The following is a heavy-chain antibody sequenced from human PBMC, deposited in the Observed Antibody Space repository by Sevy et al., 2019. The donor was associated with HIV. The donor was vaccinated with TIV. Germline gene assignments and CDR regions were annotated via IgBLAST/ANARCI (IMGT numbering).Heavy chain of an antibody. CDR3: ARGREEYCGGDCYSNYYFYYTDV. J-gene: IGHJ6*03. V-gene: IGHV1-69*10. Sequence: ASVKVSCKASGGTFSSYAISWVRQAPGQGLEWMGGIIPILGIANYAPKFQGRVTITADKSTSTAYMELSILRSEDTAVYYCARGREEYCGGDCYSNYYFYYTDVWGKGTTVTVSS. CDR1: GGTFSSYA. CDR2: IIPILGIA. D-gene: IGHD2-21*01.